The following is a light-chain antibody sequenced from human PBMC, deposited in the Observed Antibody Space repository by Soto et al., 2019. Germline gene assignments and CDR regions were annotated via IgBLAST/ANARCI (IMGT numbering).Light chain of an antibody. Sequence: DIQMTKSPSTLSASVGDRVTITCRASQSISSWLAWYQQKPGKAPKLLIYDASSLESGVPSRFSGSGSGTEFTLTISSLQPGDFATYYCQQYNSYSWTFGQGTKVDIK. CDR3: QQYNSYSWT. V-gene: IGKV1-5*01. CDR2: DAS. CDR1: QSISSW. J-gene: IGKJ1*01.